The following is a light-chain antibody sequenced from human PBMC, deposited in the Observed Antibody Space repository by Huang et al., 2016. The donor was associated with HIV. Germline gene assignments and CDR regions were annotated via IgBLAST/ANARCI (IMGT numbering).Light chain of an antibody. Sequence: DIQMTQSPSAMSASVGDKVTITCRASQDINNALDWFQQKPGKVPKRLIFDASSLQSGVPLRFSGSGSGTDFTLTISSLQPEDFSTYYCLQYNSYPLTFGPGTKVDFK. CDR1: QDINNA. CDR2: DAS. V-gene: IGKV1-17*03. CDR3: LQYNSYPLT. J-gene: IGKJ3*01.